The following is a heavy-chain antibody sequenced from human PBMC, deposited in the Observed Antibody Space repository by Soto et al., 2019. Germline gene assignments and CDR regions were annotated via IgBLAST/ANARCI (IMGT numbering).Heavy chain of an antibody. J-gene: IGHJ4*02. D-gene: IGHD1-1*01. V-gene: IGHV1-18*01. CDR2: ISAHNGNT. CDR3: ARGRYGDY. CDR1: GYAFTTYG. Sequence: QVHLVQSGAEVKKPGASVKVSCQASGYAFTTYGITWVRQAPGQGLEWMGWISAHNGNTNYAQKLQGRVTVTRDTSKSTAYMELRRLRSDDTAVYYCARGRYGDYWGQGALVTVSS.